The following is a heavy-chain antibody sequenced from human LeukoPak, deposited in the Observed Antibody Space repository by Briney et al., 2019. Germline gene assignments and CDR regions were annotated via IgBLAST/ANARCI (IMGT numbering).Heavy chain of an antibody. CDR1: GFTFSNAW. CDR3: TTGGVTWHDY. J-gene: IGHJ4*02. CDR2: VKSKNDGGTT. V-gene: IGHV3-15*01. D-gene: IGHD2-21*02. Sequence: GGSLRLSCAASGFTFSNAWMSWVRQAPGKGLEWVGRVKSKNDGGTTDYAAHVKGRFTISRDDSKNTLYLQMNSLKTEDTAVYYCTTGGVTWHDYWGQGTLVTVSS.